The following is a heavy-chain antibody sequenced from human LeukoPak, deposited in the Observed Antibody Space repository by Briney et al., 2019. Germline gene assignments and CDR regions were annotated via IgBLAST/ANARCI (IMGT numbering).Heavy chain of an antibody. CDR1: GYTFTSYG. CDR2: ISAYNGNT. CDR3: ARSSSVTIPGYYFDY. D-gene: IGHD2-21*01. V-gene: IGHV1-18*01. J-gene: IGHJ4*02. Sequence: GASVKVSCKASGYTFTSYGISWVRQAPGQRLEWMGWISAYNGNTNYAQKLQGRVTMTTDTSTSTAYMELRSLRSDDTAVYYCARSSSVTIPGYYFDYWGQGTLVTVSS.